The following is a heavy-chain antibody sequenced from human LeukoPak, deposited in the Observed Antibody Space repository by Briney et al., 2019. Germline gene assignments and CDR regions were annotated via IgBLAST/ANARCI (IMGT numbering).Heavy chain of an antibody. V-gene: IGHV5-51*01. D-gene: IGHD3-3*01. J-gene: IGHJ3*01. CDR3: ARLLRRSTIESGDVFDV. CDR1: GYRFTSDW. CDR2: IYPTDSKT. Sequence: GESLKISCKGSGYRFTSDWIGWVRQLPGRGLEWMGLIYPTDSKTRYSPSFQGQVTMSVDKSIDTAYLQWSSLKASDTAMYYCARLLRRSTIESGDVFDVWGQGTMVSVSS.